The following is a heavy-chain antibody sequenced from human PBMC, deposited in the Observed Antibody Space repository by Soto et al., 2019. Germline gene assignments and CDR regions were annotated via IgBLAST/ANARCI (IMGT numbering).Heavy chain of an antibody. V-gene: IGHV1-69*13. CDR1: GGTFSSYA. CDR2: IIPIFGTA. J-gene: IGHJ4*02. CDR3: AREGSKLSRTVANDY. Sequence: SVKVSCKASGGTFSSYAISWVRQAPGQGLEWMGGIIPIFGTANYAQKFQGRVTITADESTSTAYMELSSLRSEDTAVYYCAREGSKLSRTVANDYWGQGTLVTVSS. D-gene: IGHD5-12*01.